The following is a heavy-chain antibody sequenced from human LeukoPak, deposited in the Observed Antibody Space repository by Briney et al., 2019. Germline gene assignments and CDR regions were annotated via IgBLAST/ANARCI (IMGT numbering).Heavy chain of an antibody. D-gene: IGHD6-25*01. CDR2: IYYNGST. CDR1: GGSISSSSYY. V-gene: IGHV4-39*01. Sequence: SETLSPTCTVSGGSISSSSYYWGWIRQPPGKGLEWIGSIYYNGSTYYNPSLKSRVTISVDTSKNQFSLKLSSVTAADTAVYYCARPWRPRAATTIDYWGQGTLVTVSS. CDR3: ARPWRPRAATTIDY. J-gene: IGHJ4*02.